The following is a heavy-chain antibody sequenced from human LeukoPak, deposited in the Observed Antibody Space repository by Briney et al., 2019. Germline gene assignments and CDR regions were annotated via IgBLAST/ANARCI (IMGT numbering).Heavy chain of an antibody. CDR2: IYYSGSM. V-gene: IGHV4-39*05. D-gene: IGHD3-9*01. CDR3: ARTESYDILTGYWYFDY. Sequence: SETPSLTCSVSGGSISSSSYYWGWIRQPPGKGLEWIGSIYYSGSMYYNPSLKSRLTIFVDTSKNQFSPKLSSVTAADTAVYYCARTESYDILTGYWYFDYWGQGILVTVSS. J-gene: IGHJ4*02. CDR1: GGSISSSSYY.